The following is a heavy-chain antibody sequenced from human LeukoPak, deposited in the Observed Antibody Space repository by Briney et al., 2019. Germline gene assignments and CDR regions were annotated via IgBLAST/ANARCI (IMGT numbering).Heavy chain of an antibody. CDR3: ARGAPIPTYYDSMSGFDY. Sequence: SETLSLTCTVSGGSISSYYWSWIRQPPGKGLEWIGYIYYSGSTNYNPSLKSRVTISVDTSKNQFSLKLSSVTAADTAVYYCARGAPIPTYYDSMSGFDYWGQGTLVTVSS. D-gene: IGHD3-22*01. CDR1: GGSISSYY. CDR2: IYYSGST. V-gene: IGHV4-59*01. J-gene: IGHJ4*02.